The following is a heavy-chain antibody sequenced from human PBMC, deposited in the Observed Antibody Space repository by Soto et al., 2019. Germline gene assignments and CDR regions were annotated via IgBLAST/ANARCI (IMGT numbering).Heavy chain of an antibody. D-gene: IGHD6-19*01. CDR2: IYYSGIT. CDR1: GGSISSSSYY. V-gene: IGHV4-39*01. J-gene: IGHJ5*02. Sequence: SETLSLTCTVSGGSISSSSYYWGWIRQPPGKGLEWIGSIYYSGITYYNPSLKSRVTISVDTSKNQFSLKLSSVTVADTAVYYCARRRSGWPGVWFDPWGQGTLVTVS. CDR3: ARRRSGWPGVWFDP.